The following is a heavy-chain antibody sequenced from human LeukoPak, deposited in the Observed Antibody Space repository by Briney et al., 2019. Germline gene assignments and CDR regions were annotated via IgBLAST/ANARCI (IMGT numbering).Heavy chain of an antibody. CDR3: AKSRSGSANWALQILDN. J-gene: IGHJ4*02. V-gene: IGHV3-23*01. D-gene: IGHD1-1*01. CDR1: GFTFSNNW. Sequence: GGSLRLSCAASGFTFSNNWMSWVRQSPARGLEWVASISPGGGTTYYADYVKGRFTISRDNSKNSLFVQMNSLRAEDTAVYFCAKSRSGSANWALQILDNWGQGTLATVSS. CDR2: ISPGGGTT.